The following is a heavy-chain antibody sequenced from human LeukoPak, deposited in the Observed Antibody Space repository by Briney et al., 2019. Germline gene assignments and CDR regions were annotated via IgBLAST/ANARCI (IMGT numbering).Heavy chain of an antibody. V-gene: IGHV4-30-4*01. CDR3: ARHSGLRSPFDP. CDR2: IYYSGST. J-gene: IGHJ5*02. D-gene: IGHD3-3*01. Sequence: PSETLSLTCTVSGGSISSGDYYWSWIRQPPGKGLEWIGYIYYSGSTYYNPSLKSRVTISVDTSKNQLSLKLTSATAADTSVYYCARHSGLRSPFDPWGQGTLVTVSS. CDR1: GGSISSGDYY.